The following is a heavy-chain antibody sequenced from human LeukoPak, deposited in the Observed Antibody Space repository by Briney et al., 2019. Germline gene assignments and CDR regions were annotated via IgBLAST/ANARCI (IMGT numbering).Heavy chain of an antibody. V-gene: IGHV3-9*01. CDR2: ISWNSGSI. D-gene: IGHD3-22*01. J-gene: IGHJ3*02. Sequence: PGGSLRLSCAPSGFTFDDYAMHWVRQAPGKGLEWVSGISWNSGSIGYADSVKGRFTISRDNSKNTLFLQMNSLRAEGTAVYYCTFHYYDSSGSDASDIWGQGTMVTVSS. CDR1: GFTFDDYA. CDR3: TFHYYDSSGSDASDI.